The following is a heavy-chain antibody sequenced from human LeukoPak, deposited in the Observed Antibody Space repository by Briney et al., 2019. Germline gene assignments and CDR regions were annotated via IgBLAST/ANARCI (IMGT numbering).Heavy chain of an antibody. CDR2: IIPIFGTA. CDR3: ARGPPVVMATAYFDL. D-gene: IGHD5-24*01. V-gene: IGHV1-69*13. CDR1: GGTFSNYA. Sequence: SVKVSFKASGGTFSNYAISWVRQAPGQGLEWMGGIIPIFGTANYAQKFQGRVTITADESTSTAYMELSSLRSEDTAVYYCARGPPVVMATAYFDLWGRGTLVTVSS. J-gene: IGHJ2*01.